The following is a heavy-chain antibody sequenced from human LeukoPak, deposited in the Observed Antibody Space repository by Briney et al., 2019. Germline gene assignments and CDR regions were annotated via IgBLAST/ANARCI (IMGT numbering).Heavy chain of an antibody. CDR3: ARLTARRRYYFDY. CDR1: GFTVSRNY. J-gene: IGHJ4*02. D-gene: IGHD6-25*01. V-gene: IGHV4-34*01. CDR2: INHSGST. Sequence: LRLSCVASGFTVSRNYMNWIRQPPGKGLEWIGEINHSGSTNYNPSLKSRVTISVDTSKNQFSLKLSSVTAADTAVYYCARLTARRRYYFDYWGQGTLVTVSS.